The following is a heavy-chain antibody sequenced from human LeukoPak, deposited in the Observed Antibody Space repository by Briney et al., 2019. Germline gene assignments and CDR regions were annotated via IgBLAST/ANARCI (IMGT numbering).Heavy chain of an antibody. D-gene: IGHD4-17*01. CDR3: ARPPYGDYVDWFDP. Sequence: GASVKVSCKASGYTFTSYGISWVRQAPGQGLEWMGWISAYNGNTNYAQKLQGRVTMTTDTSTSTAYMELRSLRSDDTAVYYCARPPYGDYVDWFDPWGQGTLVTVSS. CDR1: GYTFTSYG. V-gene: IGHV1-18*01. CDR2: ISAYNGNT. J-gene: IGHJ5*02.